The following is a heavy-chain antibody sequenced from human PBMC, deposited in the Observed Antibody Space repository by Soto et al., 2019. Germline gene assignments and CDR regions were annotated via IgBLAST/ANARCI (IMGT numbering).Heavy chain of an antibody. D-gene: IGHD3-10*01. CDR1: GGSISNYY. CDR3: ARALPLVRGVISYYFDY. CDR2: IYNSGST. V-gene: IGHV4-59*01. Sequence: QVQLQESGPGLVKPSETLSLTCTVSGGSISNYYWSWIRQPPGKGLEWIGYIYNSGSTNYNPSLKSRLTMSVDTSRTPFSLKLSAVTAADTAVYYCARALPLVRGVISYYFDYWGQGTLVTVSS. J-gene: IGHJ4*02.